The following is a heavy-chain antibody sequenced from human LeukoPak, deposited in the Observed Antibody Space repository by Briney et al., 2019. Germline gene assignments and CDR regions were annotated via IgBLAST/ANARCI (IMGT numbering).Heavy chain of an antibody. D-gene: IGHD3-22*01. Sequence: GGSLRLSCAASGFTFSSYGMHWVRQAPGKGLEWVAVISYDGSNKYYADSVKGRFTISRDNSKNTLYLQMNSLRAEDTAVYYWAKEGYYYDSSGYNYYYGMDVWGQGTTVTVSS. CDR1: GFTFSSYG. CDR2: ISYDGSNK. V-gene: IGHV3-30*18. J-gene: IGHJ6*02. CDR3: AKEGYYYDSSGYNYYYGMDV.